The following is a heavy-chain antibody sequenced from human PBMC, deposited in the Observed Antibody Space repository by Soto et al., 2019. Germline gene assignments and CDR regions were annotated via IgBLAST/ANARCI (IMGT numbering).Heavy chain of an antibody. V-gene: IGHV4-4*07. CDR2: IYSSGET. Sequence: SATLSLTCTVASDSISGHDWTWIRQPAGKGLEWIGRIYSSGETNYNPSLTGRVIMSLDTSKNQFSLKLTSVTAADTAVYYCARASQCKSYFDCFAWLDYWGQGTLVTVSS. D-gene: IGHD3-9*01. CDR3: ARASQCKSYFDCFAWLDY. J-gene: IGHJ4*02. CDR1: SDSISGHD.